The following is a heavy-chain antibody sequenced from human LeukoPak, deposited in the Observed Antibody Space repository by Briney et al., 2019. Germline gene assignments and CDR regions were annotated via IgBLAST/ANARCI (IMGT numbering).Heavy chain of an antibody. CDR2: IYSGGST. CDR3: AREDFYGSGSYLGY. V-gene: IGHV3-53*01. J-gene: IGHJ4*02. Sequence: PGGSLRLSCAASGFTFSSNYMSWVRQAPGKGLEWVSVIYSGGSTYYADSVKGRFTISRDNSKNTLYLQMNSLRAEDTAVYYCAREDFYGSGSYLGYWGQGTLVTVSS. D-gene: IGHD3-10*01. CDR1: GFTFSSNY.